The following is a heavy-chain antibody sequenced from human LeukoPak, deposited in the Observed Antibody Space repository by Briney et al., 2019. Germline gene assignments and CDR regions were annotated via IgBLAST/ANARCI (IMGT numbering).Heavy chain of an antibody. CDR2: INWNGGST. D-gene: IGHD1-26*01. CDR3: ASGGIYYGAAFDF. V-gene: IGHV3-20*04. J-gene: IGHJ4*02. CDR1: GFTFDDYG. Sequence: PGGSLRLSCTASGFTFDDYGMSWVRRAPGKGLEWVSGINWNGGSTGYADSVKGRFTISRDNAKNSLYLQMNSLRAEDTALYYCASGGIYYGAAFDFWGQGSLVTVSS.